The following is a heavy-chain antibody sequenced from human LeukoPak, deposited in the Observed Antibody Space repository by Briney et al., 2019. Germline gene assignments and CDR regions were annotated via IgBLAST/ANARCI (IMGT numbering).Heavy chain of an antibody. CDR3: AKDTRFVFSSVFFYFDY. Sequence: GGSLRLSCAASGFTFNTYTMYWVRQAPGKGLEWVSGISNSGGSTYYADSVKGRFTISRDNAKNSLYLQMNSLRAEDTAVYYCAKDTRFVFSSVFFYFDYWGQGTLVTVSS. D-gene: IGHD3-3*01. CDR1: GFTFNTYT. V-gene: IGHV3-23*01. CDR2: ISNSGGST. J-gene: IGHJ4*02.